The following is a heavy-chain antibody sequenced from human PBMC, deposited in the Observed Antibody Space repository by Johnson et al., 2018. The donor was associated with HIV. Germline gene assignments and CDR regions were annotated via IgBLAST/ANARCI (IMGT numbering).Heavy chain of an antibody. CDR3: AREIRAAADDI. Sequence: VQLVESGGGVVQPGGSLRLSCAASGFNFNGFGMHWVRQAPGKGLEWVSGINWNGGSTGYADSVKGRFTISRDNAKNSLYLQMNSLRAEDTAVYYCAREIRAAADDIWGQGTMVTVSS. CDR2: INWNGGST. CDR1: GFNFNGFG. V-gene: IGHV3-20*04. D-gene: IGHD6-13*01. J-gene: IGHJ3*02.